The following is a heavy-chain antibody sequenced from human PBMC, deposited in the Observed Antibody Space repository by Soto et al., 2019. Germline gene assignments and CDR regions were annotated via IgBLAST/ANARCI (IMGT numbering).Heavy chain of an antibody. J-gene: IGHJ6*02. CDR1: VGSFSGYY. V-gene: IGHV4-34*01. D-gene: IGHD6-25*01. CDR3: ARGFEQRLVLYYYSGMDV. CDR2: INHSGST. Sequence: SETLSLTCAVYVGSFSGYYWSWIRQPPGKGLEWIGEINHSGSTNYNPSLKSRVTISVDTSKNQFSLTLNSVTAADRAVYYCARGFEQRLVLYYYSGMDVWGQGTTVTVSS.